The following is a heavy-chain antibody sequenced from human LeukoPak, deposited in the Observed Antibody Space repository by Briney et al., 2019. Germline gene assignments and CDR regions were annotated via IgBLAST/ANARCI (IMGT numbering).Heavy chain of an antibody. J-gene: IGHJ4*02. Sequence: PGGSLRLSCTASGFTFSGAAMHWVRQASGKGPEWVGHIRSKPNNYATAYAASVKGRFTISRDDSKNTLYLQMNSLRAEDTAVYYCARDFRSAGSFIDYWGQGTLVTVSS. CDR1: GFTFSGAA. CDR3: ARDFRSAGSFIDY. CDR2: IRSKPNNYAT. V-gene: IGHV3-73*01. D-gene: IGHD3-3*01.